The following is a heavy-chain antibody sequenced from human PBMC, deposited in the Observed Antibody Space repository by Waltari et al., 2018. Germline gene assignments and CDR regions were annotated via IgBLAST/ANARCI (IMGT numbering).Heavy chain of an antibody. D-gene: IGHD2-21*01. CDR1: GGSFSGYY. Sequence: QVQLQQWGAGLLKPSETLSLTCAVYGGSFSGYYWSWIRQPPGKGLEWIGEINHSGSTNYNPSLKSRVTISVDTSKNQFSLKLSSVTAADTAVYYCASIVDGSGKISGHNWFDPWGQGTLVTVSS. CDR3: ASIVDGSGKISGHNWFDP. CDR2: INHSGST. J-gene: IGHJ5*02. V-gene: IGHV4-34*01.